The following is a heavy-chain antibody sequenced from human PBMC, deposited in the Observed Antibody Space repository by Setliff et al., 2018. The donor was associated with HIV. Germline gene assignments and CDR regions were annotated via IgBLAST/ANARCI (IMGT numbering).Heavy chain of an antibody. Sequence: ASVKVSCKPSGYTFSNYDINWVRQAAGQGLEWMGWMNPDSRNTGYAQRFEGRVTLTWDTSISTAYLELNHLKSDDTAVYYCARARTDYYDRRKRSHYYIDVWARGATVTVSS. CDR1: GYTFSNYD. J-gene: IGHJ6*03. V-gene: IGHV1-8*02. CDR3: ARARTDYYDRRKRSHYYIDV. CDR2: MNPDSRNT. D-gene: IGHD3-22*01.